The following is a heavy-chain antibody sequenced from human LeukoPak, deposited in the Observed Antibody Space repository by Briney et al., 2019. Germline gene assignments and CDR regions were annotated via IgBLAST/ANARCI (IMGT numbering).Heavy chain of an antibody. CDR2: TSAYNGNT. CDR3: ARLRTVTTTNSYYYYMDV. J-gene: IGHJ6*03. D-gene: IGHD4-17*01. V-gene: IGHV1-18*01. Sequence: ASVKVSCKASGYTFTSYGISWVRQAPGQGLEWMGWTSAYNGNTNYAQKLQGRVTMTTDTSTSTAYMELRSLRSDDTAVYYCARLRTVTTTNSYYYYMDVWGKGTTVTISS. CDR1: GYTFTSYG.